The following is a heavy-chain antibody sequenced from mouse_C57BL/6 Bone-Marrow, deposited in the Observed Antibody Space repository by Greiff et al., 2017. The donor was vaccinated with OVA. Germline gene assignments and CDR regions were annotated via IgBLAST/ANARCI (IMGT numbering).Heavy chain of an antibody. D-gene: IGHD1-1*01. CDR3: YYYGSSYRYFDV. V-gene: IGHV1-15*01. Sequence: SGAELVRPGASVTLSCKASGYTFSDYEMHWVKQTPVHGLEWIGAIDPETGGTAYNQKFKGKAILTADKSSSTAYMELRSLTSEDSAVYYSYYYGSSYRYFDVWGTGTTVTVSS. CDR2: IDPETGGT. CDR1: GYTFSDYE. J-gene: IGHJ1*03.